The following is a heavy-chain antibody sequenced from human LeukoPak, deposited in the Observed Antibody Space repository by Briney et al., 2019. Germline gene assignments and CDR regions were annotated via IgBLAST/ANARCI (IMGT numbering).Heavy chain of an antibody. CDR2: INHNGNVN. V-gene: IGHV3-7*03. CDR1: GFTFSSYW. CDR3: ARGGGLDV. Sequence: GGSLRLPCAASGFTFSSYWMNWARQAPGKGLEWVASINHNGNVNYYVDSVKGRFTISRDNAKNSLYLQMSKLRAEGTAVYFCARGGGLDVWGQGATVTVSS. J-gene: IGHJ6*02. D-gene: IGHD3-16*01.